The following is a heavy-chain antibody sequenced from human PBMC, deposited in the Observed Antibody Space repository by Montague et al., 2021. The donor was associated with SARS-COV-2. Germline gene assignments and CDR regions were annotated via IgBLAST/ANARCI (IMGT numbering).Heavy chain of an antibody. CDR3: ARRVTGTTVHYYYYGMDV. D-gene: IGHD1-20*01. J-gene: IGHJ6*02. V-gene: IGHV4-39*01. CDR2: IYYSGST. Sequence: SETLSLTCTVSGGSIGSSSYYWGWIRQPPGKGREGIGSIYYSGSTYYNPSIKSRVTTSADTSKNQFSLKLSSVTAADTAVYYCARRVTGTTVHYYYYGMDVWGQGTTVTVSS. CDR1: GGSIGSSSYY.